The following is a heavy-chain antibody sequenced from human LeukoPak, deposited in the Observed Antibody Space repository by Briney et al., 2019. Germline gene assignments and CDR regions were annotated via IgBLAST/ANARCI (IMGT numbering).Heavy chain of an antibody. CDR2: ISSSGGST. J-gene: IGHJ4*02. CDR1: GFTFSSYA. CDR3: AKAGVGATVFDY. V-gene: IGHV3-23*01. D-gene: IGHD1-26*01. Sequence: PGGSLRLSCAASGFTFSSYAMSWVRQAPGKGLEWVSAISSSGGSTNYADSVKGRFTISRDNLKNTLYLQMNSLRAEDTAVYYCAKAGVGATVFDYWGQGTLVTVSS.